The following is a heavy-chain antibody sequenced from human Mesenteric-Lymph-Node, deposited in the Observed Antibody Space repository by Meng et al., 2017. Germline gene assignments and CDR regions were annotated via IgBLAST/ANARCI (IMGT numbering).Heavy chain of an antibody. J-gene: IGHJ3*02. V-gene: IGHV1-3*01. CDR1: GYTFTSYA. CDR2: INAGNGNT. Sequence: ASVKVSCKASGYTFTSYAMHWVRQAPGQRLEWMGWINAGNGNTKCSQKFQGRVTITRDTSASTAYMELSSLRSEDTAVYYCARAVNYYDSSGYYYGAFDIWGQGTMVTVSS. D-gene: IGHD3-22*01. CDR3: ARAVNYYDSSGYYYGAFDI.